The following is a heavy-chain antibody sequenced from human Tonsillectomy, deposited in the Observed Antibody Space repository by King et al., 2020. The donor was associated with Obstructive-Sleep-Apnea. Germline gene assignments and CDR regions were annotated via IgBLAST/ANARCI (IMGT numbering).Heavy chain of an antibody. V-gene: IGHV4-34*01. J-gene: IGHJ4*02. CDR3: ARGWTYYYGSGSYYNPPDY. CDR2: INHSGST. D-gene: IGHD3-10*01. CDR1: GGSFSGYY. Sequence: VQLQQWGAGLLKPSETLSLTCAVYGGSFSGYYWSWIRQPPGKGLEWIGEINHSGSTNYNPSLKSRVTISVDTSKNQFSLKLSSVTAAHTAVYYCARGWTYYYGSGSYYNPPDYWGQGTLVTVSS.